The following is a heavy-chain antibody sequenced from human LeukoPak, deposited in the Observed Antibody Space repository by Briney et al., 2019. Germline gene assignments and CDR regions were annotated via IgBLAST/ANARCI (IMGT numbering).Heavy chain of an antibody. V-gene: IGHV1-8*02. J-gene: IGHJ6*02. CDR1: GYTFTSYY. CDR2: MNPNSGNT. Sequence: GASVKVSCKASGYTFTSYYMHWVRQATGQGLEWMGWMNPNSGNTGYAQKFQGRVTMTRNTSISTAYMELSSLRSEDTAVYYCARGDQPIFYYSSGWYGMDVWGQGTTVTVSS. D-gene: IGHD6-19*01. CDR3: ARGDQPIFYYSSGWYGMDV.